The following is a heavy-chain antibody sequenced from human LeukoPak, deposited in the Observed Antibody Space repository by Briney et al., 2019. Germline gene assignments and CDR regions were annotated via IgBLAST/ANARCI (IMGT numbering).Heavy chain of an antibody. CDR2: ISSSSSYT. V-gene: IGHV3-11*03. J-gene: IGHJ4*02. CDR3: ALSTATGRYFDY. Sequence: GGSLRLSCAASGFTFSDYYMSWIRQAPGKGLEWVSYISSSSSYTNYADSVKGRFTISRDNAKNSLYLQMNSLRAEDTAVYNCALSTATGRYFDYWGQGTLVTVSS. CDR1: GFTFSDYY. D-gene: IGHD5-18*01.